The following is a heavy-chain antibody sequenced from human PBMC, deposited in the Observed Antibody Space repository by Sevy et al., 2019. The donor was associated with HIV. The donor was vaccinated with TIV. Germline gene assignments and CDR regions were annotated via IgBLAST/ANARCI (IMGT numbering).Heavy chain of an antibody. Sequence: GGSLRLSCAASGFTFSDYDMHWVRQAPGKGLEWVAVRSYDGNYKNHADSVKVRFTISRDNFKNKLYLQMNSLRVEDTAVYFCARLFSCGGDCYYLDYWGQGAPVTVSS. D-gene: IGHD2-21*02. CDR1: GFTFSDYD. J-gene: IGHJ4*02. CDR3: ARLFSCGGDCYYLDY. CDR2: RSYDGNYK. V-gene: IGHV3-30*04.